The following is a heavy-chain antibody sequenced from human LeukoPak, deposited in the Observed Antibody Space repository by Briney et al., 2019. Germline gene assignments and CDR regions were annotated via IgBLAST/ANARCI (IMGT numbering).Heavy chain of an antibody. D-gene: IGHD4-17*01. CDR3: ARGKTSMTTVITLNDY. J-gene: IGHJ4*02. CDR1: GFTFSSYS. Sequence: GGSLRLSCAASGFTFSSYSMNWVRQAPGKGLEWVSSISSSSSYIYYADSVKGRFTISRDNAKNSLYLQMNSLRAEDTAVYYCARGKTSMTTVITLNDYWGQGNLVTVSS. V-gene: IGHV3-21*01. CDR2: ISSSSSYI.